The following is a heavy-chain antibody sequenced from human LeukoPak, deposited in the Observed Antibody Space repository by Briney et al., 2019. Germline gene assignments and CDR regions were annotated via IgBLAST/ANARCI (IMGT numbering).Heavy chain of an antibody. J-gene: IGHJ6*02. CDR2: VNPNSGNT. CDR3: ARGGTLVQGITVLYGMDV. CDR1: GYTFTSYD. Sequence: GASVKVSCKTSGYTFTSYDINWVRQATGQGLEWMGWVNPNSGNTAYAPKFQGRVTMTRDTSISTAYMELSSLRSEDTAVYYCARGGTLVQGITVLYGMDVWGQGTTVTVSS. V-gene: IGHV1-8*01. D-gene: IGHD3-10*01.